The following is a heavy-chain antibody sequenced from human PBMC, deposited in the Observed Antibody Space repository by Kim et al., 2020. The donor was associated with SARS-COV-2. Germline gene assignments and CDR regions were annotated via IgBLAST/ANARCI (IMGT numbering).Heavy chain of an antibody. Sequence: GGSLRLSCAASGFTFSSYSMNWVRQAPGKGLEWVSYISSSSSTIYYADSVKGRFTISRDNAKNSLYLQMNSLRAEDTAVYYCARDVVVTAPTNRTYYYGMDVWGQGTTVTVSS. CDR3: ARDVVVTAPTNRTYYYGMDV. D-gene: IGHD2-21*02. CDR1: GFTFSSYS. V-gene: IGHV3-48*04. CDR2: ISSSSSTI. J-gene: IGHJ6*02.